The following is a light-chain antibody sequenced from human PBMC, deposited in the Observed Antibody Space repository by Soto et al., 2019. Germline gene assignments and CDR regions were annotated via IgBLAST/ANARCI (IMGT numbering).Light chain of an antibody. V-gene: IGKV3-20*01. Sequence: EIVLTQSPGTLSLSPGERATLSCRASQSVSRTYLAWYQQKPVQAPRLLIYATSSRATGIPDRFSGSGSGTDFTLTISRLEPEDFEVYYCQQYGRSGTFGQGTKVEIK. CDR1: QSVSRTY. CDR2: ATS. CDR3: QQYGRSGT. J-gene: IGKJ1*01.